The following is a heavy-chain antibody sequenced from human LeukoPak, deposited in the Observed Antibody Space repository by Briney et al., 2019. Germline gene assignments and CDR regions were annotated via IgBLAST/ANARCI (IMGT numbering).Heavy chain of an antibody. CDR1: GGTFSTYA. J-gene: IGHJ6*03. Sequence: SVKVFCKASGGTFSTYAISWVRQAPGQGLEWMGGIIPVFETANYAQKFQDRITITEDESTRSAYMALSSVRSEDTAVYYCARRAGGVIGVVTPALSRTRPPYFYYYMDVWGRGTTVTVSS. CDR3: ARRAGGVIGVVTPALSRTRPPYFYYYMDV. CDR2: IIPVFETA. D-gene: IGHD3-10*01. V-gene: IGHV1-69*13.